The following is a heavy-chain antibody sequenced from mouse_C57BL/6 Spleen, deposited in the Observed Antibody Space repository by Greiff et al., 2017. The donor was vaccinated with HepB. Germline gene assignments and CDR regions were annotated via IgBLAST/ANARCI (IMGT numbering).Heavy chain of an antibody. CDR3: ARGYGLYAMDY. CDR1: GYSITSGYY. J-gene: IGHJ4*01. CDR2: ISYDGSN. Sequence: EVQLVESGPGLVKPSQSLSLTCSVTGYSITSGYYWNWIRQFPGNKLEWMGYISYDGSNNYNPSLKNRISITRDTSKNQFFLKLNSVTTEDTATYYCARGYGLYAMDYWGQGTSVTVSS. V-gene: IGHV3-6*01. D-gene: IGHD1-1*02.